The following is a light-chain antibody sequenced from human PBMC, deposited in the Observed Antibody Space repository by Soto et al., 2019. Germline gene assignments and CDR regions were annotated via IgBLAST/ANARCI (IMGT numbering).Light chain of an antibody. J-gene: IGLJ1*01. CDR1: SSDVGAYNY. V-gene: IGLV2-14*01. CDR3: SSYTSSSTLYV. CDR2: DVS. Sequence: QSALTQPASVSGSPGQSITISCTGTSSDVGAYNYVSWYQQHPGKAPKLIIYDVSNWPSGVSNRFSGSKSGNTASLTISGLQAEDEADYHCSSYTSSSTLYVFGPGTKLTVL.